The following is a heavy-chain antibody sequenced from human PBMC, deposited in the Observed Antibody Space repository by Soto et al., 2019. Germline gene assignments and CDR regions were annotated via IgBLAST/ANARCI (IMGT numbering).Heavy chain of an antibody. CDR1: GYNFTNYW. CDR2: IYPNDSDT. V-gene: IGHV5-51*01. D-gene: IGHD3-22*01. Sequence: GESLKISCKGSGYNFTNYWIAWVRQMPGKGLEWMGIIYPNDSDTRYRPSFQGQVTISADKSISTAYLQWTSLKASDTVMYYCARRFANSSGYYPFFDNWGQGTLVTVSS. CDR3: ARRFANSSGYYPFFDN. J-gene: IGHJ4*02.